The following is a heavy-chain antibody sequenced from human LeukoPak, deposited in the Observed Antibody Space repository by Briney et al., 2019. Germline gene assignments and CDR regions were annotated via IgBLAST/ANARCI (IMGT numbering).Heavy chain of an antibody. D-gene: IGHD2-15*01. V-gene: IGHV4-39*01. CDR1: GGAISISSYY. CDR3: ASGVALFDY. J-gene: IGHJ4*02. Sequence: SETLSLTCTVSGGAISISSYYWGWIRPPPGKGLGWIGSIYYSGSTYYNPSLKSRVHISVDPSKNQFSLKLSSVPAADTAVYYCASGVALFDYWGQGTLVTVSS. CDR2: IYYSGST.